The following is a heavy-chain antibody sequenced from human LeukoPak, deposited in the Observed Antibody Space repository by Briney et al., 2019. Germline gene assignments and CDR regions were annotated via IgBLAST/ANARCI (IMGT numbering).Heavy chain of an antibody. CDR1: GGTFSSYA. CDR2: IIPIFGTA. CDR3: ARGSIAARSYYYYMDV. Sequence: ASVKVSCKASGGTFSSYAISWVRQAPGQGLEWMGGIIPIFGTANYAQKFQGRVTITTDESTSTAYMELSSLRSEDTAVYYCARGSIAARSYYYYMDVWGKGTPVTVSS. J-gene: IGHJ6*03. D-gene: IGHD6-6*01. V-gene: IGHV1-69*05.